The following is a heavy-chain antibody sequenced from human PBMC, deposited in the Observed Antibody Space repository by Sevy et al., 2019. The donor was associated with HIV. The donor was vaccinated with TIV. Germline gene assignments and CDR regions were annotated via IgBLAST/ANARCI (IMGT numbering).Heavy chain of an antibody. D-gene: IGHD2-21*01. Sequence: GGSLRLSCAASGFTFSSYTMHWVRQAPGKGLEWVALISYDGSDKYYGDSVKGRFTISRDNSKNTLYLQMNSLTPGDTAVSCCARDRYAGPNMSYLDYWAQGTLVTVSS. V-gene: IGHV3-30*04. CDR2: ISYDGSDK. CDR1: GFTFSSYT. J-gene: IGHJ4*02. CDR3: ARDRYAGPNMSYLDY.